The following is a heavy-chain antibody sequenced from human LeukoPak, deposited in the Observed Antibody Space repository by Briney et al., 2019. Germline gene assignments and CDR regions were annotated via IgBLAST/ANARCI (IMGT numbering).Heavy chain of an antibody. CDR3: ARERPAADFDY. Sequence: PGGSLRLSCAASRFTFSNYWMHWVRQAPGKGLAWVSRINTDGSSTNYADSVKGRFTISRDNAKNTLYLQMNSLRAEDTAVYYCARERPAADFDYWGQGTLVTVSS. CDR2: INTDGSST. J-gene: IGHJ4*02. D-gene: IGHD2-2*01. V-gene: IGHV3-74*01. CDR1: RFTFSNYW.